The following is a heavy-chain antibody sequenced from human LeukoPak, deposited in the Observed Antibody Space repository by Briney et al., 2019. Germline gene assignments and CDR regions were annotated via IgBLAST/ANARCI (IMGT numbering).Heavy chain of an antibody. CDR1: GGSISSYY. J-gene: IGHJ4*02. CDR3: ARDSIEYSSSPGSFDY. Sequence: SETLSHTCNVSGGSISSYYWSWIRPPPGKGLEWIGYIYYSGSTNYNPSLKTRVTISLDTSKNQFSLKLSSVTAADTAVYYCARDSIEYSSSPGSFDYWGQGTLVTVS. CDR2: IYYSGST. V-gene: IGHV4-59*01. D-gene: IGHD6-6*01.